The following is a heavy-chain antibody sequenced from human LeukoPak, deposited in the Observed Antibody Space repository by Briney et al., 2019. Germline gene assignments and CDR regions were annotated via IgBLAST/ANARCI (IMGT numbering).Heavy chain of an antibody. D-gene: IGHD1-26*01. Sequence: GGSLRLSCAASGFTFSSYSMNWVRQAPGKGLEWVSSISSSSSYIYYADSVKGRFTISRDNAKNSLYLQMNYLRAEDTAVYYCARDPSYRGFDAFDIWGQGTMVTVSS. CDR1: GFTFSSYS. CDR3: ARDPSYRGFDAFDI. V-gene: IGHV3-21*01. J-gene: IGHJ3*02. CDR2: ISSSSSYI.